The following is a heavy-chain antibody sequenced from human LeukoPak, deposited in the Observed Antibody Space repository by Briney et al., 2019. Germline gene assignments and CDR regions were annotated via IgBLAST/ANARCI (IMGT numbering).Heavy chain of an antibody. D-gene: IGHD4-17*01. V-gene: IGHV4-59*01. CDR3: ARDYGDFGFDY. J-gene: IGHJ4*02. CDR2: IYYSGST. Sequence: SSETLSLTCTVSGGSISSYYWSWIRQPPGKGLEWIGYIYYSGSTNYNPSLKSRVTISVDTSKNQFSLKLSSVTAADTAVYYCARDYGDFGFDYWGQGTLVTVSS. CDR1: GGSISSYY.